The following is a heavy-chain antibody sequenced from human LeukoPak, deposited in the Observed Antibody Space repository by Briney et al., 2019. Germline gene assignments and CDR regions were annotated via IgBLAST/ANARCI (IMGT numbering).Heavy chain of an antibody. D-gene: IGHD6-19*01. CDR3: ARQILAVAGFDY. V-gene: IGHV4-39*01. CDR1: GGSISSSSYY. J-gene: IGHJ4*02. Sequence: PSETLSLTCTVSGGSISSSSYYWGWIRQPPGKGLEWIGSIYYSGSAYYNPSLKSRVTISVDTSKNQFSLKLSSVTAADTAVYYCARQILAVAGFDYWGQGTLVTVSS. CDR2: IYYSGSA.